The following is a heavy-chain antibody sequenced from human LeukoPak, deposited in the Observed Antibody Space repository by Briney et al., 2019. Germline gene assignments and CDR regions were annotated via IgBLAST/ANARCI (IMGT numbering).Heavy chain of an antibody. V-gene: IGHV4-59*01. Sequence: SETLSLTCTVSGDSISSYYWSWIRQPPGKGLEWIGSIYYSGSTNYNPSLKSRVTISVDVSKNQFSLKLTSVTAADTAVYYCARVRGHFDYWGQGTLVTVSS. J-gene: IGHJ4*02. CDR3: ARVRGHFDY. CDR2: IYYSGST. CDR1: GDSISSYY. D-gene: IGHD3-3*01.